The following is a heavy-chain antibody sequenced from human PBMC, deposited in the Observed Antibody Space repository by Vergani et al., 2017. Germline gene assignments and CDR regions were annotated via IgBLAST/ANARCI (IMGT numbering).Heavy chain of an antibody. D-gene: IGHD4-17*01. CDR2: INIGGRT. CDR1: SFSVSSHY. Sequence: EVQLVESGGGLVQPGGSLRLSCAASSFSVSSHYKTWVRQAPGKGLEWVSTINIGGRTSYADSVKGRLTLTRDDSKNTLHLQMNSLRPEDTAVYYCARGMTTETTDLDGFDIWGQGTMVSVSS. V-gene: IGHV3-66*02. J-gene: IGHJ3*02. CDR3: ARGMTTETTDLDGFDI.